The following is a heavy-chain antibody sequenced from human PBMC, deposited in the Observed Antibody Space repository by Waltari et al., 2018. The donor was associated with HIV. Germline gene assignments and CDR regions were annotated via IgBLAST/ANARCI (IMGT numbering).Heavy chain of an antibody. V-gene: IGHV3-74*01. CDR3: TTSRTFDY. CDR1: GFTFSSSW. Sequence: EVQLVESGGGLVQPGGSLRLSCAASGFTFSSSWMHWVRQVPGKGLIWVSRINSDGSSTSYADSVKGRFTISRDNAKNTLYLQMNSLRAEDTAVYYCTTSRTFDYWGQGTLVTVSS. CDR2: INSDGSST. J-gene: IGHJ4*02.